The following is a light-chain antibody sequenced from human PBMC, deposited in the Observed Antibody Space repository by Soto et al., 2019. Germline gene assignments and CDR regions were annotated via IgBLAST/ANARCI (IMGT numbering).Light chain of an antibody. CDR2: EVS. CDR1: SSDVGAYNY. J-gene: IGLJ1*01. Sequence: QSVLTQPPSASGSPGQAVTICCTGTSSDVGAYNYVSWYQQHPGKAPKLMIYEVSKRPSGVPDRFSGSKSGNTASLTVSGLQAEDEADYYCSSYAGGNNYVFGTGTKVTVL. V-gene: IGLV2-8*01. CDR3: SSYAGGNNYV.